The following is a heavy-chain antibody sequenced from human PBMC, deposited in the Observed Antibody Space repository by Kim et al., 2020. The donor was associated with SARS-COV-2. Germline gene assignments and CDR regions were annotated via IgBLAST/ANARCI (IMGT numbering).Heavy chain of an antibody. D-gene: IGHD5-12*01. Sequence: GGSLRLSCAASGFTFSSYSMNWVRQAPGKGLEWVSSISSSSSYIYYADSVKGRFTISRDNAKNSLYLQMNSLRAEDTAVYYCATFSGYETNWFDPWGQGTLVTVSS. CDR2: ISSSSSYI. J-gene: IGHJ5*02. CDR1: GFTFSSYS. CDR3: ATFSGYETNWFDP. V-gene: IGHV3-21*01.